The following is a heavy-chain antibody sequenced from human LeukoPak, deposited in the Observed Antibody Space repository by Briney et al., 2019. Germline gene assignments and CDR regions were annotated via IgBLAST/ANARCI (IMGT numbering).Heavy chain of an antibody. CDR1: EFTFSSYA. V-gene: IGHV3-30*03. Sequence: GGSLRLSCAASEFTFSSYAMHWVRQAPGKGLEWVAVILYDGSNKKYADSVKGRFTISRDNAKNSLYLQMNSLRAEDTAVYYCARDGSHHYYVLLEEYFDLWGRGTLVTVSS. J-gene: IGHJ2*01. D-gene: IGHD3-10*02. CDR3: ARDGSHHYYVLLEEYFDL. CDR2: ILYDGSNK.